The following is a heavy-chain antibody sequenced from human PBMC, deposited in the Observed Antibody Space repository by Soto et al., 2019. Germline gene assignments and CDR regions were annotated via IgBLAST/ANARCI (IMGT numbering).Heavy chain of an antibody. J-gene: IGHJ4*02. CDR3: ARGGPPIDF. D-gene: IGHD3-10*01. V-gene: IGHV1-3*05. Sequence: QVQLVQSGAEEKKPGASVKVSCKASGYTFSSYAMHWVRQAPGQRLEWMGWINAGNGNTKYSQEFQGRITITGDTPASTAYMELSSLRSEDTAVYSCARGGPPIDFWGQGTLVTVSS. CDR2: INAGNGNT. CDR1: GYTFSSYA.